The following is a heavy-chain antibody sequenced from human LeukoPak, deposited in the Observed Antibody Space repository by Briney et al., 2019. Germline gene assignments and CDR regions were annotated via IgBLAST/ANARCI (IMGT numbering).Heavy chain of an antibody. J-gene: IGHJ6*02. D-gene: IGHD3-9*01. CDR2: ISAYNGNT. CDR1: AYTFTSYG. V-gene: IGHV1-18*01. Sequence: ASVKVSCKASAYTFTSYGISWVRQAPGQGPEWMGWISAYNGNTNYAQKLQGRVTMTTDTSTSTAYMELRSLRSDDTAVYYCARDDILTGYGPHYYYYGMDVWGQGTTVTVSS. CDR3: ARDDILTGYGPHYYYYGMDV.